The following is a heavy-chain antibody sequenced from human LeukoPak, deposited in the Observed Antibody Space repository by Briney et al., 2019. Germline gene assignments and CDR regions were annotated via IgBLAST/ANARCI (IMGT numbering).Heavy chain of an antibody. V-gene: IGHV3-53*01. D-gene: IGHD3-16*01. J-gene: IGHJ4*02. Sequence: GGSLRLSCAASGFTFSSNFMSWVRQAPGKGLEWVSIIYSGGSTSYADSVKGRFTISRDNSKNTLYLQMNSLRAEDTAVYYCASPSGSRGVFLDYWGQGTLVTVSS. CDR2: IYSGGST. CDR1: GFTFSSNF. CDR3: ASPSGSRGVFLDY.